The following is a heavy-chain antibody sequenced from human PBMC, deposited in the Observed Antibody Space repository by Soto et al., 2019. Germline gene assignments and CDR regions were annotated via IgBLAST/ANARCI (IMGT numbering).Heavy chain of an antibody. D-gene: IGHD3-22*01. J-gene: IGHJ4*02. CDR2: ISGSGGST. CDR1: GFTFSIYA. Sequence: GGSLRLSCAASGFTFSIYAMSWVRHAPGKGLEWVSAISGSGGSTYYADSVKGRFTISRDNSKNTLYLQMNSLRAEDTAVYYCAKGAAMIVVVNFDYWGQGTLVTVSS. V-gene: IGHV3-23*01. CDR3: AKGAAMIVVVNFDY.